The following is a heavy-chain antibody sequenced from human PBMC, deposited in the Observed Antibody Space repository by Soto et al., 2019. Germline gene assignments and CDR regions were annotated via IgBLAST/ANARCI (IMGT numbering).Heavy chain of an antibody. CDR2: ISSSSSYI. CDR1: GFTFSSYS. D-gene: IGHD3-10*01. V-gene: IGHV3-21*01. J-gene: IGHJ6*02. CDR3: ARDSGQSSGYYYYGMDV. Sequence: GGSLRLSCAASGFTFSSYSMNWVRQAPGKGLEWVSSISSSSSYIYYADSVKGRFTISGDNAKNSLYLQMNSLRAEDTAAYYCARDSGQSSGYYYYGMDVWGQGTTVTVSS.